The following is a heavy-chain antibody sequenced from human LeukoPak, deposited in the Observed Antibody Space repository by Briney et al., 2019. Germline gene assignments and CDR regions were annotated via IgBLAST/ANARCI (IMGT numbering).Heavy chain of an antibody. CDR3: ARRTYSSGWIFDY. Sequence: NPSETLSLTCTVSGGSISSSCWSWIRQPPGKGLEWIGYIYYSGSTNYNPSLKSRVTISVDTSKNQFSLRLSSVTAADTAVYYCARRTYSSGWIFDYWGQGTLVTVSS. CDR1: GGSISSSC. D-gene: IGHD6-19*01. V-gene: IGHV4-59*01. J-gene: IGHJ4*02. CDR2: IYYSGST.